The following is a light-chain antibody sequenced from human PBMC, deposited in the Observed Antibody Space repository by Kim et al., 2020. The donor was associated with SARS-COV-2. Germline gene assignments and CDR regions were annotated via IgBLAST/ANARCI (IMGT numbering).Light chain of an antibody. J-gene: IGLJ3*02. Sequence: QSALTQPRSVSGSPGQSVTISCTGTSSDVGGYNYVSWYQQHPGKAPKLMIYDVNKRPSGVPNRFSGSKSGNTASLTISGLQAEDEADYYCCSYAGGFTWVFGGGTQLTVL. CDR1: SSDVGGYNY. CDR3: CSYAGGFTWV. V-gene: IGLV2-11*01. CDR2: DVN.